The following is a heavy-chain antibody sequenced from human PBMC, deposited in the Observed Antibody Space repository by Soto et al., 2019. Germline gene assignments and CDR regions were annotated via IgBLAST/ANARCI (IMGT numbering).Heavy chain of an antibody. J-gene: IGHJ5*02. CDR1: GYTFTSYD. CDR3: ATDNYYDNSGYSWFDP. CDR2: MNPNIGNT. Sequence: ASVKVSCKASGYTFTSYDINWARQATGQGLEWMGWMNPNIGNTGYAQKFQGRVTMTRNTSISTAYMELSSLRSEDTAVYYCATDNYYDNSGYSWFDPWGQGTLVTVS. V-gene: IGHV1-8*01. D-gene: IGHD3-22*01.